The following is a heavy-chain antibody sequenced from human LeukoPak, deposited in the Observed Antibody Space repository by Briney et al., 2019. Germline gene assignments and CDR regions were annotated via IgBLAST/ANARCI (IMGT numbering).Heavy chain of an antibody. D-gene: IGHD3-22*01. CDR1: GFTFSSYA. J-gene: IGHJ4*02. Sequence: GGSLRLSCAASGFTFSSYAMSWVRQAPGKGLEWVSAISGSGGSTYYADSVKGRFTISRDTSKSTLYPQLNSLRAEDTAIYYCAKGIDSTGYYPFDYWGQGTLVTVSS. V-gene: IGHV3-23*01. CDR2: ISGSGGST. CDR3: AKGIDSTGYYPFDY.